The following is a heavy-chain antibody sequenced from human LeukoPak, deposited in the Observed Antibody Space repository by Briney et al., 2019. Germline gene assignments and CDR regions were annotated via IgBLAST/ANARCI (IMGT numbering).Heavy chain of an antibody. CDR2: TYYRSKWYH. CDR1: GDSVSSNTAA. V-gene: IGHV6-1*01. Sequence: SQTLSLTCVSTGDSVSSNTAACNWIRQSPLRGLEWLGRTYYRSKWYHDYAVSVKSRITINADTSKNQFSLQLNSVTPEDTAVYYCITDREHGFNLDYWGRGTLVTVSS. J-gene: IGHJ4*02. CDR3: ITDREHGFNLDY. D-gene: IGHD5-24*01.